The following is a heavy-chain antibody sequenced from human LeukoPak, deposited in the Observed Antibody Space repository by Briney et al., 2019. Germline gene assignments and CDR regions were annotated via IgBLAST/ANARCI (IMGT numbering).Heavy chain of an antibody. D-gene: IGHD6-19*01. J-gene: IGHJ3*02. CDR1: GGSISSSSYY. V-gene: IGHV4-39*07. Sequence: SETLSLTCTVSGGSISSSSYYWGWIRQPPGKGLEWIGSIYYSGSTYYNPSLKSRVTISVDTSKNQFSLKLSSVTAADTAVYYCARDNSGWYSGYAFDIWGQGTMVTVSS. CDR3: ARDNSGWYSGYAFDI. CDR2: IYYSGST.